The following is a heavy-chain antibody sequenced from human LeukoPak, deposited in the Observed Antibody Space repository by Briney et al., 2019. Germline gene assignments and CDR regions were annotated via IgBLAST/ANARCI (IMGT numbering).Heavy chain of an antibody. J-gene: IGHJ3*02. Sequence: PGGALRLSCAASRFPFSNYGGDSVRQAPGKGLEWVSYINSRSSTIYYADSVRGRFTISRDNAKNSLYLQMNSLKAEDTAIYYCAREVGTPQAFDIWGQGTMVTVSS. V-gene: IGHV3-48*01. CDR3: AREVGTPQAFDI. D-gene: IGHD1-26*01. CDR2: INSRSSTI. CDR1: RFPFSNYG.